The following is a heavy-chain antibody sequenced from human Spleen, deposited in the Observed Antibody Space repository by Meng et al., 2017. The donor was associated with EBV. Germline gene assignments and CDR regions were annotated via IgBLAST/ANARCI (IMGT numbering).Heavy chain of an antibody. V-gene: IGHV4-39*01. D-gene: IGHD6-19*01. J-gene: IGHJ5*02. CDR1: GGTICSFYY. Sequence: GSGPVHVSPSELPARPCTIPGGTICSFYYWGLIRQPPGRGLEWIGSVHYTGSTYYCPSLKSRVTVSVDTSKNQFSLRLTSVTAADTAVYYCARPFPSWQSPRLDPFGAWGQGTLVTVSS. CDR3: ARPFPSWQSPRLDPFGA. CDR2: VHYTGST.